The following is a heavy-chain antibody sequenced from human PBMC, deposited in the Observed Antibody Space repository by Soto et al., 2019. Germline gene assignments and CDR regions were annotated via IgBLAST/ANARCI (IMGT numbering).Heavy chain of an antibody. CDR3: ARRPIAAVPEKGYGMDV. V-gene: IGHV5-10-1*01. Sequence: PGESLKISCKGSGYSFTSYWISWVRQMPGKGLEWMGRIDPSDSYTNYSPSFQGHVTISADKSISTAYLQWSSLKASDTAMYYCARRPIAAVPEKGYGMDVWGQGTTVTVSS. CDR2: IDPSDSYT. CDR1: GYSFTSYW. J-gene: IGHJ6*02. D-gene: IGHD6-6*01.